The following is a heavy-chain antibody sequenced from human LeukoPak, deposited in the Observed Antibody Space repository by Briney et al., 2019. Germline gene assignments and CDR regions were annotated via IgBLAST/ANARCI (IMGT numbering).Heavy chain of an antibody. CDR1: GGSISSGGYY. Sequence: SQTLSLTCTVSGGSISSGGYYWSWIRQPPGKGLEWIGYIYYSGSTNYNPSLKSRVTISVDTSKNQFSLKLSSVTAADTAVYYCARRTVTNYYYYYMDVWGKGTTVTVSS. CDR2: IYYSGST. D-gene: IGHD4-11*01. V-gene: IGHV4-61*08. J-gene: IGHJ6*03. CDR3: ARRTVTNYYYYYMDV.